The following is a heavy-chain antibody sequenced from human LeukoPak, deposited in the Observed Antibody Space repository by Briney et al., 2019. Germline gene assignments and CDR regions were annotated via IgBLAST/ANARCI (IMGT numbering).Heavy chain of an antibody. CDR1: GFTFRSCG. J-gene: IGHJ6*02. CDR2: ISYDGSNK. CDR3: ESSRITMVRGVIPLDYYGMDV. D-gene: IGHD3-10*01. Sequence: PGRSLRLSCAASGFTFRSCGMHWVRQAPGKGLEWVAVISYDGSNKYYADSVKGRFTISRDNSKNTLYLQMNSLRAEDTAVYYCESSRITMVRGVIPLDYYGMDVWGQGTTVTVSS. V-gene: IGHV3-30*03.